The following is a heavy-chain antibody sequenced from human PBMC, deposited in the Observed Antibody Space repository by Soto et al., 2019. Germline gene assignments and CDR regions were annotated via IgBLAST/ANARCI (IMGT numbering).Heavy chain of an antibody. CDR2: MNPNSGNT. V-gene: IGHV1-8*01. J-gene: IGHJ6*03. CDR1: GYTFTSYD. Sequence: ASVKVSCKASGYTFTSYDINWVRQATGQGLEWMGWMNPNSGNTGYAQKFQGRVTMTRNTSISTAYMELSSLRSEDTAVYYCARRAGDRTYYYGSGSYDYYYYYMDVWGKGTTVTAP. CDR3: ARRAGDRTYYYGSGSYDYYYYYMDV. D-gene: IGHD3-10*01.